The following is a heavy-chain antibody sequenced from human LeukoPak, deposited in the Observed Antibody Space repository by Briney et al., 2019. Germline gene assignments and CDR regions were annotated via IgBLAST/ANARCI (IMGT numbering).Heavy chain of an antibody. D-gene: IGHD4-17*01. CDR3: ARETMTTVTDYCDY. V-gene: IGHV4-4*09. CDR1: GGSISSYY. Sequence: PSETLSLTCTVSGGSISSYYWSWIRQPPGKGLEWIGYIYTSGSTNYNPSLKSRITISVDTSKNQCSLKLSSVPAADTAVYYCARETMTTVTDYCDYWGQGTLVTVSS. J-gene: IGHJ4*02. CDR2: IYTSGST.